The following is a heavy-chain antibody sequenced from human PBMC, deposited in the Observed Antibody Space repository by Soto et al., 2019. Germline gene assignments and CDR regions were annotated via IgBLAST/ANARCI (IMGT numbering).Heavy chain of an antibody. V-gene: IGHV4-4*07. CDR2: IYTSGST. J-gene: IGHJ5*02. CDR1: GGSISSYY. Sequence: QVQLQESGPGLVKPSETLSLTCTVSGGSISSYYWSWIRQPAGKGLEWIGRIYTSGSTNYNPSLKSRVTMSVDTSKTQFALKLSSVTAADTAVYYCARATRHGDYGDLNWFDPWGQGTLVTVSS. CDR3: ARATRHGDYGDLNWFDP. D-gene: IGHD4-17*01.